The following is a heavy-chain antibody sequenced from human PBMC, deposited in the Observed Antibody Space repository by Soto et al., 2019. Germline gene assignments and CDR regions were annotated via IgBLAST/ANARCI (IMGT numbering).Heavy chain of an antibody. V-gene: IGHV3-30*18. CDR1: GFTFSSYG. CDR2: ISYDGSNK. J-gene: IGHJ4*02. CDR3: AKVGATTGFDY. Sequence: QVQLVESGGGVVQPGRSLRLSCAASGFTFSSYGMHWVRQAPGKGLEWVAVISYDGSNKYYADSVKGRFTISRDNSKNTLYLQMNSLRAEDTAVYYCAKVGATTGFDYWGQGTLLTVSS. D-gene: IGHD1-26*01.